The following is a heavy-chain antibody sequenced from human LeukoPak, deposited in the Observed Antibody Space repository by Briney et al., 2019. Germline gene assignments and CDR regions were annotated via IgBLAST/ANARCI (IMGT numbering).Heavy chain of an antibody. J-gene: IGHJ4*02. Sequence: QPGGSLRLSCAASGFTFSNYGMHWVRQAPGKGLEWVSAISGSGVSTYYADSVKGRFTISRDNSKNTLYLQMNSLRAEDTAVYYCAKEYGYTYGEFDYWGQGTLVTVSS. CDR3: AKEYGYTYGEFDY. D-gene: IGHD5-18*01. CDR1: GFTFSNYG. CDR2: ISGSGVST. V-gene: IGHV3-23*01.